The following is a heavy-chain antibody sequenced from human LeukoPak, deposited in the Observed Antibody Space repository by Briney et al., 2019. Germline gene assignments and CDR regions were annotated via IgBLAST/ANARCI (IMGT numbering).Heavy chain of an antibody. J-gene: IGHJ4*02. CDR2: FYYSGIT. Sequence: SETLSLTCTVSGGSISSYYWSWIRQPPGKGLEWIGNFYYSGITNYNPSLKSRVTISVDTSKNQFSLKLSSVTAADTAVYYCARDFCTGGSCFYFDYWGQGTLVTVSS. CDR1: GGSISSYY. D-gene: IGHD2-15*01. CDR3: ARDFCTGGSCFYFDY. V-gene: IGHV4-59*01.